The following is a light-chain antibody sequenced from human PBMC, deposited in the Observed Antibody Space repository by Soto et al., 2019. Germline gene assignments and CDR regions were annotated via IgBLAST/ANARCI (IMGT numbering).Light chain of an antibody. Sequence: EIVLTQSPGTLSLSPGERATLSCRASQSVSSNYLAWYQQKPGQAPRLLIYDASSRATGIPDRFIGTGSATAFTLTISSLEQEDFSVYYCQQHDTSPPLTFGGGTKVEIK. CDR3: QQHDTSPPLT. V-gene: IGKV3-20*01. CDR2: DAS. CDR1: QSVSSNY. J-gene: IGKJ4*01.